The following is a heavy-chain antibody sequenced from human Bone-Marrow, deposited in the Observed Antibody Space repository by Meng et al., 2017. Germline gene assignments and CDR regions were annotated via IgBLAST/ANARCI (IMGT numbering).Heavy chain of an antibody. CDR2: INSDGRDT. D-gene: IGHD4-23*01. V-gene: IGHV3-74*01. CDR3: ARAGFYGGNSGYFDY. Sequence: GGSLRLSCAASGFTFSSSWMHWVRQAPGKGLVWVSRINSDGRDTSYADSVKGRFTISRDNAKNTLYLNMNSLRAEDTAVYYCARAGFYGGNSGYFDYWGQGTLVTVSS. CDR1: GFTFSSSW. J-gene: IGHJ4*02.